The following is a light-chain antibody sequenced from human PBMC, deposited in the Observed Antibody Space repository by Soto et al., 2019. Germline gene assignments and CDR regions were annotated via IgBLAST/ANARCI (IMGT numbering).Light chain of an antibody. J-gene: IGKJ3*01. CDR1: QSVSSKY. CDR3: QQYGSSLFT. V-gene: IGKV3-20*01. CDR2: GTS. Sequence: ETVLTQSPGTLSLSPGERATLSCRASQSVSSKYLAWYQQKPGQAPRVLIYGTSISASGVPERFSDGGSGTDFTLTITRLEPEDFAVYYCQQYGSSLFTFGPGTKVDFK.